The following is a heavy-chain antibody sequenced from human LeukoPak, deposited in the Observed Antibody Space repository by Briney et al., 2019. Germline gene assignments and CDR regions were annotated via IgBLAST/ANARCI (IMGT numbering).Heavy chain of an antibody. V-gene: IGHV1-18*01. J-gene: IGHJ4*02. CDR2: ISAYNGNT. CDR1: GYTFTSYG. D-gene: IGHD1-1*01. Sequence: ASVKVSCKASGYTFTSYGIIWVRQAPGQGLEWMGWISAYNGNTNYAQKLQGRVTMTTDTSTSTAYMELRSLRSDDTAVYYCAKDGPSKFYRIAGTHYPDYWGQGTLVTVSS. CDR3: AKDGPSKFYRIAGTHYPDY.